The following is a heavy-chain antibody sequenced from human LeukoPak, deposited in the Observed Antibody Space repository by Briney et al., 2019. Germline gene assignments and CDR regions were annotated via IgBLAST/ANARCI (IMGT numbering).Heavy chain of an antibody. Sequence: SETLSLTCTVSGASISDSRYYWGWIRQPPGKGLEWIGTIYHSGSTYYSPSLTSRVTISVDTSKNQFSLKLTSVTAADTAIYYCARYRAASSGPAFDYWGRGTLVTVSS. CDR1: GASISDSRYY. V-gene: IGHV4-39*01. CDR2: IYHSGST. J-gene: IGHJ4*02. CDR3: ARYRAASSGPAFDY. D-gene: IGHD6-13*01.